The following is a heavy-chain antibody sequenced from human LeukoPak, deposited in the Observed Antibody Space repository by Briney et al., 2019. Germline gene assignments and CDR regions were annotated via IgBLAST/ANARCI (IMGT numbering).Heavy chain of an antibody. J-gene: IGHJ5*02. V-gene: IGHV4-38-2*02. D-gene: IGHD1-1*01. Sequence: PSETLSLTCAVSGYSISSGYYWGWIRQPPGKGLGWIGSIYHSGSTYYNPSLKSRVTISVDTSKNQFSLKLSSVTAADTAVYYCARDRGNNWNDVRWFDPWGQGTLVTVSS. CDR3: ARDRGNNWNDVRWFDP. CDR2: IYHSGST. CDR1: GYSISSGYY.